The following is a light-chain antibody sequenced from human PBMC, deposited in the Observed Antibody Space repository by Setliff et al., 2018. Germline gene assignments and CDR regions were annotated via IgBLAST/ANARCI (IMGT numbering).Light chain of an antibody. CDR1: SSDVGGYNY. CDR2: DVT. Sequence: QSALAQPASVSGSPGQSITISCTGTSSDVGGYNYVSWYQQHPGKAPKLMIYDVTKWPSGVSNRFSGSKSGNTASLTISGFQAEDEADYYCCSYAGSSTYVFGTGTKVTVL. CDR3: CSYAGSSTYV. V-gene: IGLV2-23*02. J-gene: IGLJ1*01.